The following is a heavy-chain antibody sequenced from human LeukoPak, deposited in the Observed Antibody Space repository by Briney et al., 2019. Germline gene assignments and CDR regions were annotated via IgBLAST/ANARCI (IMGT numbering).Heavy chain of an antibody. V-gene: IGHV1-8*03. CDR3: ARAQVLRFLEWSRPYYYMDV. J-gene: IGHJ6*03. CDR2: MNPNSGNT. CDR1: GYTFTSYD. D-gene: IGHD3-3*01. Sequence: ASVKVSCKASGYTFTSYDINWLRQATGQGLEWMGWMNPNSGNTGYAQKFQGRVTITRNTSISTAYMELSSLRSEDTAVYYCARAQVLRFLEWSRPYYYMDVRGKGTTVTVSS.